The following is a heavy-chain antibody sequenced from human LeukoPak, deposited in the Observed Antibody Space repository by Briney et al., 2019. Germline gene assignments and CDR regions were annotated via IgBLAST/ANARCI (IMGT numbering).Heavy chain of an antibody. Sequence: GGSLRLSCAASGFTFDGYGMYWVRQAPGKGLEWVSGITWNSDGMAYADSVKGRFTISRDNAKNCQYLQMNSLRVEDTALYYCTKVTDWRTGFDYWGQGTLVTVSS. J-gene: IGHJ4*02. CDR1: GFTFDGYG. CDR3: TKVTDWRTGFDY. V-gene: IGHV3-9*01. D-gene: IGHD3-9*01. CDR2: ITWNSDGM.